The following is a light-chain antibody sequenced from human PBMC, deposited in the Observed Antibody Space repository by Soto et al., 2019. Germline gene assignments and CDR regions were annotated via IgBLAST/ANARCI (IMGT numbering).Light chain of an antibody. Sequence: DIQMTQSPSSLSASVGDRITITCRTSQSISIYLNWYQQKPGKAPKLLIYAATKLQSGVSSRFSGSASGTDFTLTISSLQPEDFATYFCQQTDSAPSFGGGTRVDMK. CDR3: QQTDSAPS. CDR1: QSISIY. V-gene: IGKV1-39*01. J-gene: IGKJ4*01. CDR2: AAT.